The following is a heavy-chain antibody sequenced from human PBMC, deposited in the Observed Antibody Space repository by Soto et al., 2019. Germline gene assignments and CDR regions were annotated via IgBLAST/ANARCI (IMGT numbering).Heavy chain of an antibody. J-gene: IGHJ4*02. Sequence: AGGSLRLSCAASGFTFSNYAMSWVRRAPGTGLEWVSTISGGGDGTYYSDSVKGRFTISRDNSKNTLYLQINSLRADDTAVFHCARGGYSRGWSFDYWGQGTLVTVSS. V-gene: IGHV3-23*01. CDR1: GFTFSNYA. D-gene: IGHD6-19*01. CDR3: ARGGYSRGWSFDY. CDR2: ISGGGDGT.